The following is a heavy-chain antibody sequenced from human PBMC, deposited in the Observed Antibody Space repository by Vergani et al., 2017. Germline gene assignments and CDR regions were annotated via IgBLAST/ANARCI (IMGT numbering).Heavy chain of an antibody. CDR1: GYTFTSYG. V-gene: IGHV1-18*01. CDR3: ARDRPISSGWLSHYYMDV. J-gene: IGHJ6*03. D-gene: IGHD6-19*01. CDR2: ISAYNGNT. Sequence: QVQLVQSGAEVKKPGASVKVSCKASGYTFTSYGISWVRQAPGQGLEWMGWISAYNGNTNYAQKLQGRVTMTKDTSTSTDYMELRSLRSDDTAVYYCARDRPISSGWLSHYYMDVWGKGTTVTVSS.